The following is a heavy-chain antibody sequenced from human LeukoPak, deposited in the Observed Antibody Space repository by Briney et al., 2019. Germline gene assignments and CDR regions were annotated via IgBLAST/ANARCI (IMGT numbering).Heavy chain of an antibody. CDR3: ARRREEAVAGTMGGWFDP. D-gene: IGHD6-19*01. V-gene: IGHV5-51*01. CDR2: IYPGDSDT. CDR1: GYSFTSYW. Sequence: GESLKISCKGSGYSFTSYWGGWVRQMPGKGREWMGIIYPGDSDTRFSPSFQGQVTISAHKCISTAYLQWSSLKASDTAMYYCARRREEAVAGTMGGWFDPWGQGTLVTVSS. J-gene: IGHJ5*02.